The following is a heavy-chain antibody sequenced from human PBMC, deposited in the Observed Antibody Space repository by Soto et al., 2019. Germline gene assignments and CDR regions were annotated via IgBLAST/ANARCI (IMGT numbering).Heavy chain of an antibody. D-gene: IGHD6-19*01. CDR2: IYYSGST. J-gene: IGHJ6*02. Sequence: SETLSLTCTVSGGSISSGGYYWSWIRQHPGKGLEWIGYIYYSGSTYYNPSLKSRVTISVDTSKNQFSLKLSSVTAADTAVYYCARDLWGEWLVPSMDYYGMDVWGQGTTVTVSS. V-gene: IGHV4-31*03. CDR1: GGSISSGGYY. CDR3: ARDLWGEWLVPSMDYYGMDV.